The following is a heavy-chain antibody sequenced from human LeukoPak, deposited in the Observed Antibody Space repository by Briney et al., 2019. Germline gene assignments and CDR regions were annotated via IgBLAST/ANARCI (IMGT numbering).Heavy chain of an antibody. D-gene: IGHD3-22*01. V-gene: IGHV3-23*01. CDR1: GLTFDIYA. CDR3: AKNPLYDSSGYFFPTFDS. Sequence: AGSLRISCAASGLTFDIYAMSWVRKAQEEGLEWVSAVSSNGDSTYYADSVKGRFAISRDNTNNTLFLQMNSLRAEDTAVYYCAKNPLYDSSGYFFPTFDSWGQGTLVAVSS. CDR2: VSSNGDST. J-gene: IGHJ5*01.